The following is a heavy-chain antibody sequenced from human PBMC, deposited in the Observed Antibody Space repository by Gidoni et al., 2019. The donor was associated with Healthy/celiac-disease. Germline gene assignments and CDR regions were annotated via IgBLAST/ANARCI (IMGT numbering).Heavy chain of an antibody. CDR2: IYYSGST. V-gene: IGHV4-39*01. J-gene: IGHJ4*02. CDR3: ARRSRAVAGMDY. Sequence: QLQLQESGPGLVKPSETLSLTGTVSGGSISSSSYYWGWIRQPPGKGLEWIGSIYYSGSTFYNPSLKSRVTISVDTSKNQFSLKLSSVTAADTAVYYCARRSRAVAGMDYWGQGTLVTVSS. D-gene: IGHD6-19*01. CDR1: GGSISSSSYY.